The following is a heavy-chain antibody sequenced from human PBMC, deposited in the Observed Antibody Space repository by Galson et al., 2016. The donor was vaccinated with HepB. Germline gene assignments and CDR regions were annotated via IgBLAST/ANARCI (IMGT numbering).Heavy chain of an antibody. V-gene: IGHV3-48*04. Sequence: LSCADSGFTFNTYGMNWVRQAPGKGLEWVSYISSASSIKYYADSVKGRFTISRDNARHSLYLEMNSLRGEDTAVYYCVKGAGTIDYWGQGTLVTVSS. CDR2: ISSASSIK. J-gene: IGHJ4*02. CDR3: VKGAGTIDY. CDR1: GFTFNTYG. D-gene: IGHD6-19*01.